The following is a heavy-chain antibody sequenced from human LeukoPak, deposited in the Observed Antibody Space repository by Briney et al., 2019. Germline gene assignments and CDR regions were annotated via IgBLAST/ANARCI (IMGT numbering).Heavy chain of an antibody. Sequence: PGGSLKLSCAASGFTVSSNYMSWVRQAPGKGLEWVSVIYSGGTTYYADSVKGRFTISRDNSKNTLYLQMSSPRAEDTAVYYCARATFWSGYQRDSWYMDVWGKGTTVTVSS. D-gene: IGHD3-3*01. CDR1: GFTVSSNY. CDR2: IYSGGTT. CDR3: ARATFWSGYQRDSWYMDV. J-gene: IGHJ6*03. V-gene: IGHV3-66*02.